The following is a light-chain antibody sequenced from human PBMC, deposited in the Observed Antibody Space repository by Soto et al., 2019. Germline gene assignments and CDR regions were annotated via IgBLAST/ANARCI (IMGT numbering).Light chain of an antibody. CDR2: GTS. Sequence: EIVLTQSPAILSLSQGERATLSCGASQSIGNNYLAWYQQKPGLAPRLLIYGTSSRATGIPDRFSGSGSGTDFTLSISRLEPEDFAVYYCQHYPTAPLTFGGGTKVDIK. J-gene: IGKJ4*01. CDR1: QSIGNNY. CDR3: QHYPTAPLT. V-gene: IGKV3D-20*01.